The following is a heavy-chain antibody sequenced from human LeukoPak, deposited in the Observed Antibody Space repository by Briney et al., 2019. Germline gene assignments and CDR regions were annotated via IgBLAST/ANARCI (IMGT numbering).Heavy chain of an antibody. Sequence: SETLSLTCTVSGGSISSSSYYWGWIRQPPGKGLEWIGSIYYSGSTYYNPSLKSRVTISVDTSKNQFSLKLSSVTAADTAVYYCARLGKPKQQLVLKLYYYYMDVWGKGTTVTVSS. V-gene: IGHV4-39*07. CDR1: GGSISSSSYY. J-gene: IGHJ6*03. D-gene: IGHD6-13*01. CDR3: ARLGKPKQQLVLKLYYYYMDV. CDR2: IYYSGST.